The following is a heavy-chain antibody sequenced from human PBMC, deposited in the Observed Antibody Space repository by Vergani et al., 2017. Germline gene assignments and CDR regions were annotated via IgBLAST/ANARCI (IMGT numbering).Heavy chain of an antibody. V-gene: IGHV1-2*04. J-gene: IGHJ2*01. Sequence: QVRLVQSGAEVKKPGASVKVSCKASGYTFTGHYMHWVRQAPGQGLEWMGWINPNSGGTNYAQKFQGWVTMTRDTSISTAYMELSRLRSDDTAVYYCARDRGGSYVRWXFDLWGRGTLVTVSS. CDR3: ARDRGGSYVRWXFDL. CDR1: GYTFTGHY. D-gene: IGHD1-26*01. CDR2: INPNSGGT.